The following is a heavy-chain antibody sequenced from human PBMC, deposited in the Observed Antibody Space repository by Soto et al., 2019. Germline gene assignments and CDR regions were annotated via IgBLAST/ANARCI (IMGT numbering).Heavy chain of an antibody. V-gene: IGHV1-69*13. Sequence: ASVKVSCKASGGTFSRYAISWVRQAPGQGLEWMGGIIPIFGTANYAQKFQGRVTITADESTSTAYMELSSLRFEDTAVYYCARAIVGPTTTGWLDTWGQGTLDTVSS. CDR2: IIPIFGTA. D-gene: IGHD1-26*01. CDR1: GGTFSRYA. CDR3: ARAIVGPTTTGWLDT. J-gene: IGHJ5*02.